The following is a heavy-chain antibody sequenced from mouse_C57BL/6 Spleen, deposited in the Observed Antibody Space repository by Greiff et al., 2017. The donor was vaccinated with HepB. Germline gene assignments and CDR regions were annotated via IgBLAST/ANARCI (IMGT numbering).Heavy chain of an antibody. V-gene: IGHV1-69*01. CDR3: ARSVYDYDGLMDY. CDR2: IDPSDSYT. J-gene: IGHJ4*01. CDR1: GYTFTSYW. D-gene: IGHD2-4*01. Sequence: QVQLQQPGAELVMPGASVKLSCKASGYTFTSYWMHWVKQRPGPGLEWIGEIDPSDSYTNYNQKFKGKSTLTVDKSSSTAYMQLSSLTSEDSAVYYCARSVYDYDGLMDYWGQGTSVTVSS.